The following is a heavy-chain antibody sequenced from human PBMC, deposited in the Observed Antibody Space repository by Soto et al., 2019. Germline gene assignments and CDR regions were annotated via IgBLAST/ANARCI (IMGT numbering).Heavy chain of an antibody. Sequence: PSETLSLTCTVSGGSISSYYWSWIRQSPGKGLEWIGYIYYSGSTNYNPSLKSRVTISVDTSKNQFSLKLSSVTAADTAVYYCARHQKCTNGVCYFDYWGQGTLVTVSS. CDR3: ARHQKCTNGVCYFDY. J-gene: IGHJ4*02. D-gene: IGHD2-8*01. CDR2: IYYSGST. CDR1: GGSISSYY. V-gene: IGHV4-59*08.